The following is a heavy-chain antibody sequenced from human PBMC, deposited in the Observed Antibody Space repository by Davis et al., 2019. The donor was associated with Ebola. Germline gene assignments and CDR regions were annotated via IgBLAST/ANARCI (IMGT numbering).Heavy chain of an antibody. J-gene: IGHJ6*02. CDR1: GFTFSSYA. CDR3: ARGGGGWGDYYYYGMDV. CDR2: ISYDGSNK. Sequence: GESLKISCAASGFTFSSYAMHWVRQAPGKGLEWVAVISYDGSNKYYADSVKGRFTISRDNAKNSLYLQMNSLRDEDTAVYYCARGGGGWGDYYYYGMDVWGQGTTVTVSS. V-gene: IGHV3-30-3*01. D-gene: IGHD2-15*01.